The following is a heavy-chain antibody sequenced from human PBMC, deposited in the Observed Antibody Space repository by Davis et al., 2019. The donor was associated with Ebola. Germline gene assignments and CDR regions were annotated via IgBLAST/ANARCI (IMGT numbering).Heavy chain of an antibody. CDR2: ISYDGSNK. CDR1: GFTFSSYG. CDR3: AKDLGTVLAYCGGDCYLRGTYYYYGMDV. Sequence: WGSLRLSCAASGFTFSSYGMHWVRQAPGKGLEWVAVISYDGSNKYYADSVKCRFTISRDNSKNTLYLQMNCLSAEDTAVYYCAKDLGTVLAYCGGDCYLRGTYYYYGMDVWGQGTTVTVSS. D-gene: IGHD2-21*02. J-gene: IGHJ6*02. V-gene: IGHV3-30*18.